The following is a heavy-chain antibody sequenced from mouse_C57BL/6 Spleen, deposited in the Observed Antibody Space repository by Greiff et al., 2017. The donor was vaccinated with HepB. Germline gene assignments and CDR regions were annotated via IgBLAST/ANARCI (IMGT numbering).Heavy chain of an antibody. CDR2: ISDGGSYT. V-gene: IGHV5-4*01. CDR3: ARDRLLFYFDY. D-gene: IGHD3-2*02. J-gene: IGHJ2*01. Sequence: RVESGGGLVKPGGSLKLSCAASGFTFRSYAMSWVRQTPEKRLEWVATISDGGSYTYYPDNVKGRFTISRDNAKNNLYLQMSHLKSEDTAMYYCARDRLLFYFDYWGQGTTLTVSS. CDR1: GFTFRSYA.